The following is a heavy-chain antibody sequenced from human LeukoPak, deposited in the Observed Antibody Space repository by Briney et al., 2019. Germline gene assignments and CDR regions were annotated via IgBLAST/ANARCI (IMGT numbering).Heavy chain of an antibody. CDR1: GYSISSGYY. Sequence: SQTLSLTCAVSGYSISSGYYWGWIRQPPGKGLEWIGSIYHSGSTYYNPSLKSRVTISVDTSKNQFSLKLSSVTAADTAVYYCARRVFPDYFDYWGQGTLVTVSS. J-gene: IGHJ4*02. CDR2: IYHSGST. CDR3: ARRVFPDYFDY. D-gene: IGHD6-13*01. V-gene: IGHV4-38-2*01.